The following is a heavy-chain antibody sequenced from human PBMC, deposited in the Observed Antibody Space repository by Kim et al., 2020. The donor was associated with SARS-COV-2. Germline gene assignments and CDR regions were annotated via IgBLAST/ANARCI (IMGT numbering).Heavy chain of an antibody. V-gene: IGHV3-30*04. J-gene: IGHJ3*02. Sequence: GGSLRLSCAASGFTFSSYAMHWVRQAPGKGLEWVAVISYDGSNKYYADSVKGRFTISRDNSKNTLYLQMNSLRAEDTAVYYCARVKGGSYFNAFDIWGQGTIVTVSS. CDR2: ISYDGSNK. CDR1: GFTFSSYA. CDR3: ARVKGGSYFNAFDI. D-gene: IGHD1-26*01.